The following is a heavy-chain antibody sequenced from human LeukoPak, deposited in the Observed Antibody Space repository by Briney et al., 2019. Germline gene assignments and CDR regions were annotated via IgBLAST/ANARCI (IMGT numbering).Heavy chain of an antibody. CDR2: INPSWGST. CDR3: ARDFWSGYYAY. CDR1: GYTFTSYY. D-gene: IGHD3-3*01. J-gene: IGHJ4*02. Sequence: ASVKVSCKASGYTFTSYYMHWVRQAPGQEVERMGIINPSWGSTSHAQKFQGRVTMPRDTSTSTVYMELSSLRSEDTAVYYCARDFWSGYYAYWGQGTLVTVSS. V-gene: IGHV1-46*03.